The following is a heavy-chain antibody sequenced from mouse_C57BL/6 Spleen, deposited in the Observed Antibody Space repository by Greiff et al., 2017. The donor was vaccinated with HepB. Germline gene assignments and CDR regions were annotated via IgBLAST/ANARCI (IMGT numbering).Heavy chain of an antibody. CDR2: ILPGSGST. V-gene: IGHV1-9*01. CDR3: ARGGYYYGSSLYFDY. J-gene: IGHJ2*01. CDR1: GYTFTGYW. Sequence: VQLQQSGAELMKPGASVKLSCKATGYTFTGYWIEWVKQRPGHGLEWIGEILPGSGSTNYNEKFKGKATFTADTSSNTAYMQLSSLTTEDSAIHYCARGGYYYGSSLYFDYWGQGTTLTVSS. D-gene: IGHD1-1*01.